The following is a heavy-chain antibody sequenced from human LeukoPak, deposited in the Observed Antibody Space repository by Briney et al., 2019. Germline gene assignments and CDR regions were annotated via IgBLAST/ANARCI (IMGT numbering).Heavy chain of an antibody. CDR2: IYYSGTT. V-gene: IGHV4-59*01. CDR1: GGSISSYY. Sequence: PSETLSLTCTVSGGSISSYYWSWIRQPPGKGLDWIGQIYYSGTTYYNPSLKSRVTISIDTSKNQFSLRLSSVTAADTAVYFCARGGAWAYYFDYWGQGTLVTVSS. CDR3: ARGGAWAYYFDY. J-gene: IGHJ4*02. D-gene: IGHD3-16*01.